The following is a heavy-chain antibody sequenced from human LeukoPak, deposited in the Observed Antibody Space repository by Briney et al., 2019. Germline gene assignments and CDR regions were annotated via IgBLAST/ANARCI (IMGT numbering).Heavy chain of an antibody. CDR3: ARAGRDYGDYGY. D-gene: IGHD4-17*01. V-gene: IGHV1-8*01. Sequence: GASVKVSCKASGYTFTSYDINWVRQATGQGLEWMGWMNPNSGNTGYAQKFQGRVTMTRNTSISTAYMELSSLRSEDTAVYYCARAGRDYGDYGYWGQGTRVTVSS. CDR2: MNPNSGNT. J-gene: IGHJ4*02. CDR1: GYTFTSYD.